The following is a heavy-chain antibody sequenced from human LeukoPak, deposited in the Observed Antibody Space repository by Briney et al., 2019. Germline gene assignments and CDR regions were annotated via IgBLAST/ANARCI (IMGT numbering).Heavy chain of an antibody. J-gene: IGHJ6*02. CDR1: GGSISSYH. D-gene: IGHD6-13*01. Sequence: SETLSLTCNVSGGSISSYHWSWIRQPPGKGLEWIGYIYYSGSSNHNPSLKSRVTISVDTSKNQFSLKLSSVTAADTAVYYCATGSSSSWYPNGMDVWGQGTTVTVSS. CDR3: ATGSSSSWYPNGMDV. V-gene: IGHV4-59*01. CDR2: IYYSGSS.